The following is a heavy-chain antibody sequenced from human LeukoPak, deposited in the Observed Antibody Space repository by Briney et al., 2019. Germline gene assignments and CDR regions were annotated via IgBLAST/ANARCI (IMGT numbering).Heavy chain of an antibody. D-gene: IGHD3-10*01. CDR3: ARVLGRGGSGSYYDDY. Sequence: GASVKVSCKASGGTFSSYAISWVRQAPGQGLKWMGGIIPIFGTANYAPKFQGRVTITADKSTSTDYMALSSLRSEDTAVYYCARVLGRGGSGSYYDDYWGQGTLVTVSS. CDR1: GGTFSSYA. CDR2: IIPIFGTA. V-gene: IGHV1-69*06. J-gene: IGHJ4*02.